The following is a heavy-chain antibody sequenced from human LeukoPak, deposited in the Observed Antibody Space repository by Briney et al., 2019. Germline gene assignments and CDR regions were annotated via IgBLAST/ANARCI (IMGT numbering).Heavy chain of an antibody. CDR1: GYAFTDYF. CDR3: ARGIAATIDH. Sequence: ASVKVSCKASGYAFTDYFIHWVRQAPGQGLEWMGWINPNSGGTNFAPKFQGRVTMARDTSISTVYMDLSRLRSDDTALYSCARGIAATIDHWGQGTLVTVSS. V-gene: IGHV1-2*02. J-gene: IGHJ4*02. D-gene: IGHD6-6*01. CDR2: INPNSGGT.